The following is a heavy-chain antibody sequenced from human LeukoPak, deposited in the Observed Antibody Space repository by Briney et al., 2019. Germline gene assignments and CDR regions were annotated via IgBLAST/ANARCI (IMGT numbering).Heavy chain of an antibody. CDR1: GFTFSSYG. D-gene: IGHD3-22*01. V-gene: IGHV3-30*03. CDR2: ISYDGSNK. Sequence: GGSLRLSCAASGFTFSSYGMHWVRQAPGKGLEWVAVISYDGSNKYYADSEKDRFTISRDDSKNTLYLQMNSLRAEDTAVYYCATDGSYYDSSGYHDYWGQGTLVTVSS. J-gene: IGHJ4*02. CDR3: ATDGSYYDSSGYHDY.